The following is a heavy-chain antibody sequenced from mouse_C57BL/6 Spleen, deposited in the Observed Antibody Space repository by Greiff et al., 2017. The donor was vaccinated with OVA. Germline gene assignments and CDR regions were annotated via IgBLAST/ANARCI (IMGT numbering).Heavy chain of an antibody. D-gene: IGHD2-3*01. J-gene: IGHJ1*03. V-gene: IGHV1-53*01. CDR3: ARSLIYDGYYVGYFDV. Sequence: QVQLQQPGTELVKPGASVKLSCKASGYTFTSYWMHWVKQRPGQGLEWIGNINPSNGGTNYNEKFKSKATLTVDKSSSTAYMQLSSLTSEDSAVYYCARSLIYDGYYVGYFDVWGTGTTVTVSS. CDR1: GYTFTSYW. CDR2: INPSNGGT.